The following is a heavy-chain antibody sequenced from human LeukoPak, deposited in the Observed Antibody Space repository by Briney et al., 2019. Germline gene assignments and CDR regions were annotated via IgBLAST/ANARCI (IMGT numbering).Heavy chain of an antibody. J-gene: IGHJ4*02. V-gene: IGHV4-39*07. CDR2: IYYSGST. Sequence: SETLSLTCTVSGGSISSSSYYWGWIRQPPGKGLEWIGSIYYSGSTYYNPSLKSRVTISVDKSKNQFSLKLSSVTAADTAVYYCARIAAAGMFPVEYWGQGTLVTVSS. CDR3: ARIAAAGMFPVEY. D-gene: IGHD6-13*01. CDR1: GGSISSSSYY.